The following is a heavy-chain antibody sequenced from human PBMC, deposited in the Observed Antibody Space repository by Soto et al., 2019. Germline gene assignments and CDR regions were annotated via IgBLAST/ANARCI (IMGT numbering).Heavy chain of an antibody. J-gene: IGHJ6*03. D-gene: IGHD2-2*01. V-gene: IGHV3-23*01. CDR2: ISVSGGRT. CDR1: GFTFSNYA. CDR3: AKSLKHCTSTSCYGRTYYYYYMDV. Sequence: EVQLLESGGDLVQPGGSLRLSCAASGFTFSNYAMSWVRQAPGKGLEWVSAISVSGGRTYYADSVKGRFTISRDNSKNTRFLQMNSLRAEDTAVYYCAKSLKHCTSTSCYGRTYYYYYMDVWGKGTTVTVSS.